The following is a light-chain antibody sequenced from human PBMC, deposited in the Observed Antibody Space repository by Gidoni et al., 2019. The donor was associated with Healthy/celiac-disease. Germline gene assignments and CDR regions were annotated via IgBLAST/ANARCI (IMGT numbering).Light chain of an antibody. CDR1: SSNIGAGYA. CDR2: GNS. Sequence: QSVLTQPPSVSGAPGPRVPIPCTGSSSNIGAGYAVHWYQQLPGTAPKLLIYGNSNRPSGVPDRFSGSKSGTSASLAITGLQAEDEADYYCQSYDSSLSGSVFGGGTKLTVL. CDR3: QSYDSSLSGSV. V-gene: IGLV1-40*01. J-gene: IGLJ3*02.